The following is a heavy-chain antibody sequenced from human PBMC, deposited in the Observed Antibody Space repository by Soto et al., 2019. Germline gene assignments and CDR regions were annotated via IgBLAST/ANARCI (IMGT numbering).Heavy chain of an antibody. D-gene: IGHD6-19*01. CDR3: ARVEAVAGLYNYNVLDV. Sequence: QVQLVQSGAEVKKPGSSVKVSCKVSGGTFSNYAIDWVRLAPGHGLEWMGGIVPIFGTTYYTQKFQGRVTIIADDSTTTAYLEMSSLRSEDTAIYYCARVEAVAGLYNYNVLDVWGQGTAVTVSS. J-gene: IGHJ6*02. CDR2: IVPIFGTT. V-gene: IGHV1-69*12. CDR1: GGTFSNYA.